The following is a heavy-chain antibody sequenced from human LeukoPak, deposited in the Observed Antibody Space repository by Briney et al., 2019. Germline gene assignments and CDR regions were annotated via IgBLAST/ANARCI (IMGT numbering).Heavy chain of an antibody. Sequence: SETLSLTCAVYGGSLSGYYWSWIRQPPGKGLEWIGEINHSGSTNYNPSLKSRVTISVDTSKNQFSLNLSSVTAADTAMYYCARASTVTTWSLGYWGQGILVTVSS. D-gene: IGHD4-17*01. CDR2: INHSGST. J-gene: IGHJ4*02. V-gene: IGHV4-34*01. CDR3: ARASTVTTWSLGY. CDR1: GGSLSGYY.